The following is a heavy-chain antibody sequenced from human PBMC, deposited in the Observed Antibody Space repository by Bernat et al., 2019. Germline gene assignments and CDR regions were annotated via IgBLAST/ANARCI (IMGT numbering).Heavy chain of an antibody. CDR1: GFTFSSYE. V-gene: IGHV3-48*03. J-gene: IGHJ4*02. CDR3: ARDSHVRSVRGGGFDY. D-gene: IGHD3-10*01. Sequence: EVQLVESGGGLVQPGGSLRLSCAASGFTFSSYEMNWVRQAPGKGLEWVSYISSSGSTIYYADSVKGRFTTSRDNAKNSLYLQMNSLRAEDTAVYYCARDSHVRSVRGGGFDYWGQGTLVTVSS. CDR2: ISSSGSTI.